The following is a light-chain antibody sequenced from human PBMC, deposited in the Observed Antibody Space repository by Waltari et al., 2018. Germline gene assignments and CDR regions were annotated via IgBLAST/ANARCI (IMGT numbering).Light chain of an antibody. Sequence: QSALTQPASVSGSPGQSITISCTGTSSDVGGYNYVSWYQQNPGKAPKLMIYDVSKRPSGVSNRFSGSKSGNTASLTISGLQAEDEADYYCSSYTSSSIFYVFGTGTKVTVL. V-gene: IGLV2-14*01. CDR1: SSDVGGYNY. J-gene: IGLJ1*01. CDR3: SSYTSSSIFYV. CDR2: DVS.